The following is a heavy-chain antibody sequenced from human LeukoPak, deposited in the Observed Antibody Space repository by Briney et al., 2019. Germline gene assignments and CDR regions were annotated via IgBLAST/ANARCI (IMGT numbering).Heavy chain of an antibody. CDR2: IYHSGST. J-gene: IGHJ3*02. V-gene: IGHV4-38-2*01. Sequence: SETLSLTCAVSGYSISSGYYWGWIRQPPGRGLEWIGSIYHSGSTFHNPSLKSRITISVDTSKNQFSLKLSSVTAADTAVYYCARRGWGYAFDIWGQGTMVTVSS. D-gene: IGHD7-27*01. CDR3: ARRGWGYAFDI. CDR1: GYSISSGYY.